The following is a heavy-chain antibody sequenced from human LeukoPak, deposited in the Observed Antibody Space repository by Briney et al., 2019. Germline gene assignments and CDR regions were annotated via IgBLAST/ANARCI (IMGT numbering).Heavy chain of an antibody. CDR2: MNPNSGNT. V-gene: IGHV1-8*01. D-gene: IGHD3-9*01. CDR3: ARDRYFDWLLGGYYYGMDV. J-gene: IGHJ6*02. Sequence: ASVKVSCKASGYTFTSYDINWMRQATGQGLEWMGWMNPNSGNTGYAQKFQGRVTMTRNTSISTAYMGLSSLRSEDTAVYYCARDRYFDWLLGGYYYGMDVWGQGTTVTVSS. CDR1: GYTFTSYD.